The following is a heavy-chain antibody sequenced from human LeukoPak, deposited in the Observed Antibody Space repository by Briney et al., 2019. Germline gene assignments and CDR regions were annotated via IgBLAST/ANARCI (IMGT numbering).Heavy chain of an antibody. Sequence: GGSLRLSCAASGFTFSSYWMSWVRQAPGKGLEWVANINQGGSEKYYVDSVKGRFTISRDNAKNSLYLQMNSLRAEDTAVYYCARDRAYYDFWDASDIWGQGTMVTVSS. V-gene: IGHV3-7*01. CDR3: ARDRAYYDFWDASDI. CDR2: INQGGSEK. J-gene: IGHJ3*02. D-gene: IGHD3-3*01. CDR1: GFTFSSYW.